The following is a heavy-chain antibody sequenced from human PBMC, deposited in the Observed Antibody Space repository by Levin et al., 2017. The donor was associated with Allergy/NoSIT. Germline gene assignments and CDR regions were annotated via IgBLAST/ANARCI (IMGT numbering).Heavy chain of an antibody. CDR1: GFSFSNYA. Sequence: LSLTCAASGFSFSNYAMSWVRPAPGKGLEWVSAISGNGYSTHYADSVKGRFTISRDNSKNTLYLQMNSLRAEDTAVYYCAKASPHFDYWGQGTLVTVSS. V-gene: IGHV3-23*01. J-gene: IGHJ4*02. CDR3: AKASPHFDY. CDR2: ISGNGYST.